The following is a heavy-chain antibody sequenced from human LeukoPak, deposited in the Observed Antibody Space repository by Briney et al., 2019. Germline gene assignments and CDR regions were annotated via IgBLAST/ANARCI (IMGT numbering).Heavy chain of an antibody. D-gene: IGHD1-26*01. V-gene: IGHV3-21*01. CDR2: ISSSSSYI. J-gene: IGHJ5*02. CDR3: ARVRIVGATLNWFDP. CDR1: GFTFSSYS. Sequence: GGSLRLSCAASGFTFSSYSMNWVRQAPGKGLEWVSSISSSSSYIYYADSVKGRFTISRDNAKNSLHLQMNSLRAEDTAVYYCARVRIVGATLNWFDPWGQGTLVTVSS.